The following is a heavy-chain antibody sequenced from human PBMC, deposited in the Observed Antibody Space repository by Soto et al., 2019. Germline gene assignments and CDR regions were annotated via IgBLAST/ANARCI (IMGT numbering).Heavy chain of an antibody. CDR3: VRDPLGYCSSTSCYTSNWFDP. J-gene: IGHJ5*02. D-gene: IGHD2-2*02. CDR2: IIPIFGTA. Sequence: ASVKVSCKASGGTFSSYAISWVRQAPGQGLEWMGGIIPIFGTANYAQKFQGRVTITADESTSTAYMELSSLRSEDTAVYYCVRDPLGYCSSTSCYTSNWFDPWGQGTLVTVSS. CDR1: GGTFSSYA. V-gene: IGHV1-69*13.